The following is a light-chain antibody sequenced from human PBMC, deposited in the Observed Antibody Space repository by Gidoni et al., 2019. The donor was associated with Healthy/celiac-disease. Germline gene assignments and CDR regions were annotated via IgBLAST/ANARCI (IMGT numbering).Light chain of an antibody. V-gene: IGKV3-20*01. CDR2: GAS. CDR1: QSVSSSY. CDR3: QQYGSSTRT. Sequence: EIVLTHSPGTLSLSPGERATLSCRASQSVSSSYLPWYQQKPGQAPRLRIYGASSRATGIRDRFSGSGAGTDFTLTIRRREPEDFAVDYCQQYGSSTRTLGQGTKVEIK. J-gene: IGKJ1*01.